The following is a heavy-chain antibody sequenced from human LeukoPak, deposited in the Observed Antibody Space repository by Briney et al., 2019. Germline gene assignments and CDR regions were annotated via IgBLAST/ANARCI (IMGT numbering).Heavy chain of an antibody. CDR2: ISGSGGST. J-gene: IGHJ5*02. CDR1: GFTFSSYA. D-gene: IGHD3-10*01. CDR3: AKDPLGGSGSNWFDP. Sequence: PGGSLRLSCAASGFTFSSYAMSWVRQAPGKGLEWVSAISGSGGSTYYADSVKGRFTISRDNSKNTLYLQMNSLRAEDTAVYYCAKDPLGGSGSNWFDPWGQGTLVTVSS. V-gene: IGHV3-23*01.